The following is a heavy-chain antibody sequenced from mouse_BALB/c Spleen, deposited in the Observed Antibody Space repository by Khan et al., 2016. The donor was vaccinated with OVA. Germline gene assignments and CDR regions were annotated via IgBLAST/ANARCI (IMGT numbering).Heavy chain of an antibody. Sequence: QVQLKESGPELVKPGTSVKMSCKASGYSFTDYIISWVKQRTGQGLQWIGEIYPGSGSLYSNEKFKGKATLTADTSSNTAYMQLSSLTSEDSAVYFCARRDYGSSYPGCAYWGQGTLVTVSA. CDR1: GYSFTDYI. CDR3: ARRDYGSSYPGCAY. J-gene: IGHJ3*01. CDR2: IYPGSGSL. D-gene: IGHD1-1*01. V-gene: IGHV1-77*01.